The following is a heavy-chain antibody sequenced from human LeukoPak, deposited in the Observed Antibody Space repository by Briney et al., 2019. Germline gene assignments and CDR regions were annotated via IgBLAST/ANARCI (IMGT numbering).Heavy chain of an antibody. CDR2: IYYSGST. Sequence: SETLTLTCTVSGASIRGSSYYWAWIRQTPGKGLEWIGSIYYSGSTHYTPSLKSRLTMSVDTSKNQFSLRVSSVTAADTAAYYCARSSSYYNTGGFDYWGQGILVTVSS. J-gene: IGHJ4*02. CDR3: ARSSSYYNTGGFDY. V-gene: IGHV4-39*01. D-gene: IGHD3-10*01. CDR1: GASIRGSSYY.